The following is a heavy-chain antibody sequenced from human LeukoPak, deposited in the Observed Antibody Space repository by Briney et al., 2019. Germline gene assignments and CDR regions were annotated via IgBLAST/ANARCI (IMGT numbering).Heavy chain of an antibody. CDR2: ISSSSSYI. CDR3: AREVGATGNDY. J-gene: IGHJ4*02. V-gene: IGHV3-21*01. CDR1: GFTFSSYS. Sequence: GGSLRLSCAASGFTFSSYSMNWVRQAPGKGLEWVSSISSSSSYIYYADSVEGRFTISRDNAKNSLYLQMNSLRAEDTAVYYCAREVGATGNDYWGQGTLVTVSS. D-gene: IGHD1-26*01.